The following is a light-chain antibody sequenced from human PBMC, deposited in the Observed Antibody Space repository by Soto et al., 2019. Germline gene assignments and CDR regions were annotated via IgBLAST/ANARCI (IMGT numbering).Light chain of an antibody. CDR3: QQYNSYPWT. V-gene: IGKV1-5*03. Sequence: DIQMTQSPPTLSASVGDRVTITCRASQSISSWLAWYQQKPGKAPKLLIYRASSLQSGVPSRFSGSGSVTEFSLTISSLQPDDFATYYCQQYNSYPWTFGQGTKVYIK. J-gene: IGKJ1*01. CDR2: RAS. CDR1: QSISSW.